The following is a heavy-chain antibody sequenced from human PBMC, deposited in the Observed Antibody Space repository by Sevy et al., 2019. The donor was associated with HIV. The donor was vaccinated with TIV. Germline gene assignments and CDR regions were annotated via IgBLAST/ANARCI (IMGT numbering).Heavy chain of an antibody. CDR1: GGIFRSYG. CDR2: IIPILGSV. V-gene: IGHV1-69*13. D-gene: IGHD6-19*01. CDR3: ARGGGNGWYYFDY. Sequence: ASVKVSCKASGGIFRSYGISWVRQAPGQGLEWMGGIIPILGSVNYAQKFQGRVTITADESTPTAYMELSSLRSEDTAVYYCARGGGNGWYYFDYWGQETLVTVSS. J-gene: IGHJ4*02.